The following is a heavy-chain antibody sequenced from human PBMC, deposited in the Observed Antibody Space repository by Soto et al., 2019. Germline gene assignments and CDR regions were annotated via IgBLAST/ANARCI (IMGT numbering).Heavy chain of an antibody. D-gene: IGHD2-21*02. J-gene: IGHJ6*02. CDR3: AREETAWPLAYGLDV. Sequence: GGSLRLSCAASGFTFSSYAMHWVRQAPGKGLEWVSAITRNSDIYYADSVKGRFTISRDNAQNSVSLQMDSLRAEDTAVYYCAREETAWPLAYGLDVWGQGTTVTVSS. CDR2: ITRNSDI. V-gene: IGHV3-21*01. CDR1: GFTFSSYA.